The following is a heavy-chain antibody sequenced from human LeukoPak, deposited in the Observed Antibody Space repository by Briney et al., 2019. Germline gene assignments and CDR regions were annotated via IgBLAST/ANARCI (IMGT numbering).Heavy chain of an antibody. D-gene: IGHD3-9*01. Sequence: QSGGSLRLSCAATGFTFSNNAMSWVRQAPGKGLEWVSGITVSGGSTYYADSVKGRFTISRDSSKNTLYLQMNSLRVEDTAAYYCAKDLKGFDPWGQGTLVTVSS. CDR3: AKDLKGFDP. CDR1: GFTFSNNA. J-gene: IGHJ5*02. CDR2: ITVSGGST. V-gene: IGHV3-23*01.